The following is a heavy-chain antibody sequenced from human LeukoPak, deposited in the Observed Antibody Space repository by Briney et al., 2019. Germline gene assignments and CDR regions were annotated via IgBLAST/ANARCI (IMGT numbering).Heavy chain of an antibody. V-gene: IGHV1-69*13. CDR2: IIPIFGTA. CDR1: GGTFSSYA. Sequence: GASVKVSCTASGGTFSSYAISWVRQAPGQGLEWMGGIIPIFGTANYAQKFQGRVTITADESTSTAYMELSSLRSEDTAVYYCARDYRGYSYGSFDYWGQGTLVTVSS. D-gene: IGHD5-18*01. CDR3: ARDYRGYSYGSFDY. J-gene: IGHJ4*02.